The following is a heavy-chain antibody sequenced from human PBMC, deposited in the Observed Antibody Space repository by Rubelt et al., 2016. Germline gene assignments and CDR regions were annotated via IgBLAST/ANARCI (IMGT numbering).Heavy chain of an antibody. Sequence: SCNGSGYSFTTYWIGWVRQMPGKGLEWMGIIYPGDSDTRYIPSFQGPVTISADKSINSAYLQWSSLKASATAIYYCARQRYCSGGSCYPDYWGQGTLVTVSS. CDR1: GYSFTTYW. J-gene: IGHJ4*02. V-gene: IGHV5-51*01. CDR3: ARQRYCSGGSCYPDY. D-gene: IGHD2-15*01. CDR2: IYPGDSDT.